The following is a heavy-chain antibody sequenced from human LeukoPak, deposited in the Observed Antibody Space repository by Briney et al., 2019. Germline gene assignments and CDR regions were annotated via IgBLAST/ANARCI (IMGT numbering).Heavy chain of an antibody. CDR3: ARDDVVVAAGGALGFDY. J-gene: IGHJ4*02. Sequence: GGSPRLSCAASGFTFSSYSMNWVRQAPGKGLEWVSSISSSSSYIYYADSVKGRFTISRDNAKNSLYLQMNSLRAEDTAVYYCARDDVVVAAGGALGFDYWGQGTLVTVSS. V-gene: IGHV3-21*01. CDR1: GFTFSSYS. D-gene: IGHD2-15*01. CDR2: ISSSSSYI.